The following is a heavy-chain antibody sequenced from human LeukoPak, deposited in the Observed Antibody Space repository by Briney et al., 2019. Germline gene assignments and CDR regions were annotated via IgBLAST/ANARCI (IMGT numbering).Heavy chain of an antibody. CDR2: INPNSGGT. D-gene: IGHD3-9*01. Sequence: ASVKVSCKASGYTSSGYYIHWVRQAPGQGLEWMGWINPNSGGTNYAQKFQGRVTMTRDTSISTAYMELSRLRSDDTAVYYCATLYYDILGLNFDYWGQGTLVTVSS. J-gene: IGHJ4*02. CDR3: ATLYYDILGLNFDY. V-gene: IGHV1-2*02. CDR1: GYTSSGYY.